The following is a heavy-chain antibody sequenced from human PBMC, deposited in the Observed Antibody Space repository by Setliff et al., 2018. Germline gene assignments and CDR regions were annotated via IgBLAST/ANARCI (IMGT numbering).Heavy chain of an antibody. Sequence: GESLKISCKGSGYSFTTYWIGWVRQMPGKGLELMGIIYPADSDPRYSPSFQGQVTISVDKSINTAYLEWSSLQASDTAMYYCARRADGYSDFFDSWGQGTLVTVSS. J-gene: IGHJ4*02. D-gene: IGHD4-4*01. CDR1: GYSFTTYW. CDR3: ARRADGYSDFFDS. CDR2: IYPADSDP. V-gene: IGHV5-51*01.